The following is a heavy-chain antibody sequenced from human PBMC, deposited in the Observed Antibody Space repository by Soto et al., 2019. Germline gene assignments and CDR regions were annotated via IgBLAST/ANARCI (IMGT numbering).Heavy chain of an antibody. D-gene: IGHD1-26*01. CDR1: CDSVSSGAYY. Sequence: SETPSLTCSVSCDSVSSGAYYWGLVRQPPGKGLEWIGYVYYSGSTSYNPSLETGVTISVDTSKNQFSLKLTSVTPADTAIYYCARVKRSTSRLDPWGQGTLVTVSS. J-gene: IGHJ5*02. V-gene: IGHV4-61*08. CDR2: VYYSGST. CDR3: ARVKRSTSRLDP.